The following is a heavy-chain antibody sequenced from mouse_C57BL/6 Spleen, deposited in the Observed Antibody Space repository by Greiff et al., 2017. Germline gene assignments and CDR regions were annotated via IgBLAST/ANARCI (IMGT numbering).Heavy chain of an antibody. CDR2: ISYDGSN. J-gene: IGHJ4*01. CDR1: GYSITSGYY. CDR3: ARDWGNGAMDY. V-gene: IGHV3-6*01. D-gene: IGHD2-1*01. Sequence: VQLKESGPGLVKPSQSLSLTCSVTGYSITSGYYWNWIRQFPGNKLEWMGYISYDGSNNYNPSLKNRISITRDTCKNQFFLKLNSVTTEDTATYYCARDWGNGAMDYWGQGTSVTVSS.